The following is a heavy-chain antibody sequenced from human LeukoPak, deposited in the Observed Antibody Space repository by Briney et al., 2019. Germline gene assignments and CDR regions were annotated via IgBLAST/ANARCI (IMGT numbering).Heavy chain of an antibody. CDR1: GGSISSSSYY. D-gene: IGHD6-19*01. Sequence: SETLSLTCTVSGGSISSSSYYWGWIRQPPGKGLEWIGSIYYSGSTYYNPSLKSRVTISVDTSKNQFSLKLSSVTAADTAVYYCAREPYNSGWYSGGSGMDVWGQGTTVTVSS. CDR2: IYYSGST. J-gene: IGHJ6*02. V-gene: IGHV4-39*07. CDR3: AREPYNSGWYSGGSGMDV.